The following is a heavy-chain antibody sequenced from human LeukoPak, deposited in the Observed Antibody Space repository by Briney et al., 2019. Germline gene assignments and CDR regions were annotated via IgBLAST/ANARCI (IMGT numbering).Heavy chain of an antibody. J-gene: IGHJ4*02. V-gene: IGHV5-51*01. D-gene: IGHD6-19*01. CDR3: ARPLIYSSGWYGLGY. CDR2: IYPGDSDT. Sequence: HGEYLKISCKGSGYSFTTYWIGWVRQMPGKGLEWMGIIYPGDSDTRYSPSFQGQVTISADKSISTAYLQWSSLKASDTAMYYCARPLIYSSGWYGLGYWGQGTLVTVSS. CDR1: GYSFTTYW.